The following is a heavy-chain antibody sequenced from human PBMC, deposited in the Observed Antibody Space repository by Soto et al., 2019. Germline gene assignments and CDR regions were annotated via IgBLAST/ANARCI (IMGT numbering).Heavy chain of an antibody. CDR3: AKKASAVRPPLG. J-gene: IGHJ4*02. D-gene: IGHD1-26*01. CDR2: IPGNGEST. V-gene: IGHV3-23*01. CDR1: GFTFSSFA. Sequence: EVQLLESGGGLVQPGGSLRLSCVGSGFTFSSFAMGWVRQAPGKGLEWVSSIPGNGESTYYADSVKGRFTISRENSRSTLYLQMNSLRVEDTAVYYCAKKASAVRPPLGWGQGTLVTVSS.